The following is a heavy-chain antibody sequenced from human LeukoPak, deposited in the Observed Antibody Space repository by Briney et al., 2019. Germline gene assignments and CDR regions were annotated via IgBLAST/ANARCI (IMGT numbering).Heavy chain of an antibody. CDR1: GYSFTSYW. V-gene: IGHV5-51*01. CDR3: ARHGQQLVRGTWFDP. CDR2: IYPGDSDT. J-gene: IGHJ5*02. D-gene: IGHD6-13*01. Sequence: GESLKISCKGSGYSFTSYWIGWVRQMPGKGLEWMGIIYPGDSDTRSSPSFQGQVTISADKSIRTDSLQWSSLKASDTAMYYCARHGQQLVRGTWFDPWGQGTLVTVSS.